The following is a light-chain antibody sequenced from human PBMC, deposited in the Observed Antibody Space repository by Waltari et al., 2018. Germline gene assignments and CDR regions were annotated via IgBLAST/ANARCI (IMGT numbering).Light chain of an antibody. CDR3: QQYGSSLGT. CDR1: QSGSSNY. J-gene: IGKJ1*01. CDR2: GAS. Sequence: EIVLTQSPGTLSLSPGERATLSCRASQSGSSNYLAWYQQKPGQAPRILIYGASSRATGIPDRFIGSGSETDFTLTITRLEPEDFAMYYCQQYGSSLGTFGQGTKVEIK. V-gene: IGKV3-20*01.